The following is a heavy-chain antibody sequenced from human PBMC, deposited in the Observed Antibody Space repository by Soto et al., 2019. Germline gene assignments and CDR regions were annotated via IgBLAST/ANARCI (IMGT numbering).Heavy chain of an antibody. CDR2: IIPILGIA. CDR3: ARDKRCSGGSCQYFDY. D-gene: IGHD2-15*01. V-gene: IGHV1-69*08. J-gene: IGHJ4*02. Sequence: QVQLVQPGAEVKKPGSSVKVSCKASGGTFSSYTISWVRQAPGQGLEWMGRIIPILGIANYAQKFQGRVTITADKSTSTAYMELSSLRSEDTAVYYCARDKRCSGGSCQYFDYWGQGTLVTVSS. CDR1: GGTFSSYT.